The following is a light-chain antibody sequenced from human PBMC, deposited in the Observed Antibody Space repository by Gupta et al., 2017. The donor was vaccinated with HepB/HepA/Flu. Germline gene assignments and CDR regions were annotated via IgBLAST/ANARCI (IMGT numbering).Light chain of an antibody. V-gene: IGKV2D-29*01. J-gene: IGKJ4*01. CDR3: MQGEHVPRT. Sequence: VLPHTPLSMSVTPGQPASISCKSSQSLLVSGGKPFLYWYLQKSGQPPQLLIDQDSNRFFGVPDRFSGSGSGTEFTLKISRVQAEDAGIYYFMQGEHVPRTFGGGTTVEIQ. CDR2: QDS. CDR1: QSLLVSGGKPF.